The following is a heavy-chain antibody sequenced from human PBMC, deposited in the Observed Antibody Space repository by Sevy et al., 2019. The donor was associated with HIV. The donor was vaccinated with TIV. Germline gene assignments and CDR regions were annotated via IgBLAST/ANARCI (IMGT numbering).Heavy chain of an antibody. Sequence: GESLKISCAASGFTFSSYAMHWVRQAPGKGLEWVAVISYDGSNKYYADSVKGRFTISRDNSKNTLYLQMNSLRAEDTAVYYCAREDIVLGEDNYYGIDVWGQGTTVTVSS. V-gene: IGHV3-30-3*01. J-gene: IGHJ6*02. D-gene: IGHD2-15*01. CDR1: GFTFSSYA. CDR3: AREDIVLGEDNYYGIDV. CDR2: ISYDGSNK.